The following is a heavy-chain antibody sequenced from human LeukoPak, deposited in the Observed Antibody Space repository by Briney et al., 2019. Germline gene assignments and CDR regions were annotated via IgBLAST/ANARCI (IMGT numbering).Heavy chain of an antibody. J-gene: IGHJ4*02. V-gene: IGHV3-9*01. Sequence: GRSLRLSCAASGFTFEDYAMHWVRQAPGKGLEWVSGISWNSGSIGYADSVKGRYTISRDNAKNSLYLQMHSLRAEDTAIYYCARGWEVVLLYFGELSYFFDYWGQGTLVTVSS. CDR1: GFTFEDYA. D-gene: IGHD3-10*01. CDR2: ISWNSGSI. CDR3: ARGWEVVLLYFGELSYFFDY.